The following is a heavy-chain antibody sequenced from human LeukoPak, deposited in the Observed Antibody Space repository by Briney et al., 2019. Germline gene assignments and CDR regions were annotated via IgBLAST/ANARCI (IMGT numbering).Heavy chain of an antibody. J-gene: IGHJ4*02. CDR1: GYTFTGYY. CDR3: ARDRQPLAAACIEYYFDY. V-gene: IGHV1-2*02. D-gene: IGHD6-13*01. Sequence: ASVTVSCKASGYTFTGYYMHWLRQAAGQGVEGMGWINPKSDGTNYAQKFHGRVTMTRDTSISTAYMDLSRLRSDDTAVYYCARDRQPLAAACIEYYFDYWGQGTLVTVSS. CDR2: INPKSDGT.